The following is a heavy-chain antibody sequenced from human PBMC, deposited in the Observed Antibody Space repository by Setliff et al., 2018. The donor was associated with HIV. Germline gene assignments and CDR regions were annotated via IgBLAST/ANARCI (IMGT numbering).Heavy chain of an antibody. CDR3: ARNPQGSYWVTRYGMDV. V-gene: IGHV3-30*03. J-gene: IGHJ6*02. CDR2: IEFDGSDK. Sequence: LRLSCAASGFTFSSYSMNWVRQAPGKGLEWVTFIEFDGSDKYYVDSVKGRFTISRDNSKSMLYLQMNSLRVEDTAMYYCARNPQGSYWVTRYGMDVWGRGTTVTVSS. D-gene: IGHD3-10*01. CDR1: GFTFSSYS.